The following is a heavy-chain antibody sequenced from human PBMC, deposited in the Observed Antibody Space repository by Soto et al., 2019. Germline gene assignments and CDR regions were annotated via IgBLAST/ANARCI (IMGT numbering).Heavy chain of an antibody. CDR1: GGSFSGYY. CDR3: AGDEITVLLDY. V-gene: IGHV4-34*01. D-gene: IGHD3-10*01. J-gene: IGHJ4*02. CDR2: INHSGST. Sequence: QVQLQQWGAGLLKPSETLSLTCAVYGGSFSGYYWTWIRQPPGTGLEWIGEINHSGSTNNNPSLTRRVTISVVTSKNQFSLKLTAVAAADTAVYYCAGDEITVLLDYWGQGTLVPVSS.